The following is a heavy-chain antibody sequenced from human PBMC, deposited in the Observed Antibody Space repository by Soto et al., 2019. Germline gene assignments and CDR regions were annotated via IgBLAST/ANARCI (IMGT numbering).Heavy chain of an antibody. CDR2: INPYSGGA. V-gene: IGHV1-2*02. D-gene: IGHD3-10*01. Sequence: ASVKVSCKASGYTFTGYSMRWLRQAPRQGLEWMGWINPYSGGADYAQSFQGRVTMTRDTSISTVYMELSRLRFDDTAVYYCARVIRGAYYNSPLDTWGQGTVVTVS. CDR3: ARVIRGAYYNSPLDT. J-gene: IGHJ5*02. CDR1: GYTFTGYS.